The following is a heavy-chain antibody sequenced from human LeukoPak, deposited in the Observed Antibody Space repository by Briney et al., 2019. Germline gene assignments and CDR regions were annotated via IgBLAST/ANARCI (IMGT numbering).Heavy chain of an antibody. CDR1: GFTFSNYW. D-gene: IGHD3-22*01. CDR2: ISGSGGST. V-gene: IGHV3-23*01. Sequence: PGGSLRLSCAASGFTFSNYWMHWVRQAPGKGLEWVSAISGSGGSTYYADSVKGRFTISRDNSKNTLYLQMNSLRAEDTAVYYCAKAASMIVVDNWFDPWGQGTLVTVSS. J-gene: IGHJ5*02. CDR3: AKAASMIVVDNWFDP.